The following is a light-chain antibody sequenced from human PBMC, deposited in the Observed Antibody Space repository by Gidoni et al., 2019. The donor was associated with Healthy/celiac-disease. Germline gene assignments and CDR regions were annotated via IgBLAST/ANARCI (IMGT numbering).Light chain of an antibody. CDR2: DAS. CDR3: QQYNSYWT. Sequence: DIQMPQSPSTLSASVGDRVPITCRASQSISSWLARYQQKPGKPPKLLIYDASSLESGVPSRCSGSGSGTEFTLTISSLQPDDFATYYCQQYNSYWTFGQGTKVEIK. CDR1: QSISSW. V-gene: IGKV1-5*01. J-gene: IGKJ1*01.